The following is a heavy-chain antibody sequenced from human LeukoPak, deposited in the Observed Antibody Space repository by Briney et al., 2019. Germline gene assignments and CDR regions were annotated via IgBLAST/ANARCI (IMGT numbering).Heavy chain of an antibody. Sequence: GGSLRLSCAASGFTFSSYAMHWVRQAPGKGLEWVAVISYDGSNKYYADSVKGRFTISRDNSKNTLYLQMNSLRAEDTAVYYCARDNRDDYGDYVIYYYGMDVWGQGTTVTVSS. CDR3: ARDNRDDYGDYVIYYYGMDV. V-gene: IGHV3-30-3*01. CDR2: ISYDGSNK. D-gene: IGHD4-17*01. J-gene: IGHJ6*02. CDR1: GFTFSSYA.